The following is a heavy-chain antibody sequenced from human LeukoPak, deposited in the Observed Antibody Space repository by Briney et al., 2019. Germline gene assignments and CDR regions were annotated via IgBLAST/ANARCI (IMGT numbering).Heavy chain of an antibody. V-gene: IGHV3-48*04. CDR2: ISSGGVTI. CDR1: GFTFSNAW. D-gene: IGHD7-27*01. CDR3: ARIWGDY. Sequence: GGSLRLSCAASGFTFSNAWMNWVRQASGKGLEWVSYISSGGVTIYYADSVKGRFTISRDDAKDSLYLQMNSLRAEDTAVYYCARIWGDYWGQGARVTVSS. J-gene: IGHJ4*02.